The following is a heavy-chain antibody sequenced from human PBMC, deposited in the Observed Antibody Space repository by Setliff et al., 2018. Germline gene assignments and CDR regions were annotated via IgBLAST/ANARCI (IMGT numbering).Heavy chain of an antibody. CDR2: IHYSGST. D-gene: IGHD3-10*01. V-gene: IGHV4-39*01. CDR3: ARHEFVGGYYGSVTYRHFDY. Sequence: LSLTCTVSGGSISSSSYYWGWIRQPPGKGLEWIGSIHYSGSTYYNPSLKSRVTISVDTSKNQFSLQVTSLAATDTALYFCARHEFVGGYYGSVTYRHFDYWGQGILVTVSS. CDR1: GGSISSSSYY. J-gene: IGHJ4*02.